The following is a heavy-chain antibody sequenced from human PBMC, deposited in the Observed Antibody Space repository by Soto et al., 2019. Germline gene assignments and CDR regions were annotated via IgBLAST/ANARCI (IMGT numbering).Heavy chain of an antibody. CDR3: ARHAVHSSGFTDY. J-gene: IGHJ4*02. CDR2: IYNGGGT. D-gene: IGHD6-19*01. CDR1: GGSISDHY. V-gene: IGHV4-59*11. Sequence: SETLSLTCTVSGGSISDHYYMWIRQSPGKGLEYIGYIYNGGGTDYNPSLKSRVIISVDTSKNQFSLKLTSVTAADTAVYYCARHAVHSSGFTDYWGQGTLVTVSS.